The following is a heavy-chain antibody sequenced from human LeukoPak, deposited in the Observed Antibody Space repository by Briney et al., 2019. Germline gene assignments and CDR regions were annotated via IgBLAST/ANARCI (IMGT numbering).Heavy chain of an antibody. CDR3: ATLSRVVPAAIGY. V-gene: IGHV4-4*07. J-gene: IGHJ4*02. D-gene: IGHD2-2*01. Sequence: SETLSLTCTVSGGSIISYYWTWIRQPAGKGLEWIGSIYYSGSTYYNPSLKSRVTISVDTSKNQFSLKLSSVTAADTAVYYCATLSRVVPAAIGYWGQGTLVTVSS. CDR1: GGSIISYY. CDR2: IYYSGST.